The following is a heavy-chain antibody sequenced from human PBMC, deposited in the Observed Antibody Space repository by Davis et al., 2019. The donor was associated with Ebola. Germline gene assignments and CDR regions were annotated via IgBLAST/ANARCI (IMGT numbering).Heavy chain of an antibody. CDR1: GGSISSYY. V-gene: IGHV4-59*08. Sequence: SETLSLTCTVSGGSISSYYWSWIRQPPGKGLEWIGYIYYSGSTNYNPSLKSRVTISVDTSKNHFSLKLSSVTAADTAVYYCARRGRARGMDVWGQGTTVTASS. J-gene: IGHJ6*02. CDR3: ARRGRARGMDV. CDR2: IYYSGST.